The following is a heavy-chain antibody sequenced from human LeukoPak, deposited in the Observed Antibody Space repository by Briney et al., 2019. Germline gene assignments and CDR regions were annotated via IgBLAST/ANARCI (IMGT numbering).Heavy chain of an antibody. V-gene: IGHV3-30*03. J-gene: IGHJ4*02. D-gene: IGHD3-10*01. CDR3: ARVSRGVRTFDY. Sequence: PGGSLRLSCAASGFTFSSYGMHWVRQAPGKGLEWVAVISYDGSNKYYADSVKGRFTISRDNSKNTLYLQMNSLRAEDTAVYYCARVSRGVRTFDYWGQGTLVTVSS. CDR1: GFTFSSYG. CDR2: ISYDGSNK.